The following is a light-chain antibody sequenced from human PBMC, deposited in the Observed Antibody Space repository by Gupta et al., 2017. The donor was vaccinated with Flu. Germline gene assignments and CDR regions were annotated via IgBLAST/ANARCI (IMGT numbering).Light chain of an antibody. CDR2: GVS. CDR3: QHLDSHPYA. Sequence: DIRLTQSPSFLSASVGDRVTITCRASQGENSYLAWYQQKPGRAPKLLIHGVSTLQSGVPSRFSGSGSGTEFTLTISSLHPEDVATYYCQHLDSHPYAFGQGTKVEIK. V-gene: IGKV1-9*01. CDR1: QGENSY. J-gene: IGKJ2*01.